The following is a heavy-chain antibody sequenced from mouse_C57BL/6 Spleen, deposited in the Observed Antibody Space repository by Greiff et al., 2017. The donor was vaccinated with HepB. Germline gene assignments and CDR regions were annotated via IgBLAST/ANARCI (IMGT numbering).Heavy chain of an antibody. Sequence: VQLQQSGPELVKPGASVKMSCKASGYTFTDYNMHWVKQSHGKSLEWIGYINPNNGGTSYNQKFKGKATLTVNKSSSTAYMELRSLTSEDSAVYYCARGGTTVRYYYAMDYWGQGTSVTVSS. J-gene: IGHJ4*01. CDR3: ARGGTTVRYYYAMDY. V-gene: IGHV1-22*01. CDR1: GYTFTDYN. CDR2: INPNNGGT. D-gene: IGHD1-1*01.